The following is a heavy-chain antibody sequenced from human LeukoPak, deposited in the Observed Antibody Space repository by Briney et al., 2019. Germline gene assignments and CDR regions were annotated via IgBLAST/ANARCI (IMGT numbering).Heavy chain of an antibody. CDR3: ARGTSYYDILTGHPDAFDI. V-gene: IGHV3-21*01. CDR2: ISSSSSYI. D-gene: IGHD3-9*01. CDR1: GFTFSSYS. Sequence: GGSLRLSCAASGFTFSSYSMNWVRQAPGKGLEWVSSISSSSSYIYYADSVKGRFTISRDNAKNSLYLQMNSLRAEDTAVYYCARGTSYYDILTGHPDAFDIWGQGTMVTVSS. J-gene: IGHJ3*02.